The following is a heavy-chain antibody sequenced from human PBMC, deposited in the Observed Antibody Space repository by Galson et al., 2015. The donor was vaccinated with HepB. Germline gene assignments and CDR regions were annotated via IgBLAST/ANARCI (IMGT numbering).Heavy chain of an antibody. CDR2: IWYDGSNK. CDR1: GFTFSSYG. CDR3: ARDQGGTWIQLWLGGMDV. J-gene: IGHJ6*02. D-gene: IGHD5-18*01. Sequence: SLRLSCAASGFTFSSYGMHWVRQAPGKGLEWVAVIWYDGSNKYYADSVKGRFTISRDNSKNTLYLQMNSLRAEDTAVYYCARDQGGTWIQLWLGGMDVWGQGTTVTVSS. V-gene: IGHV3-33*01.